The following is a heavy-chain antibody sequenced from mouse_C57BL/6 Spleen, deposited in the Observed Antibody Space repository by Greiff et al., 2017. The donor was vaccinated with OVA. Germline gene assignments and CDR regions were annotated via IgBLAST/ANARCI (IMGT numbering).Heavy chain of an antibody. CDR3: ARSDYYGSSAAY. D-gene: IGHD1-1*01. J-gene: IGHJ3*01. CDR1: GYAFTNYL. CDR2: INPGSGGT. Sequence: QVQLQQSGAELVRPGTSVKVSCKASGYAFTNYLIEWVKQRPGQGLEWIGVINPGSGGTNYNEKFKGKATLTADKSSSTAYMQLSSLTSEDSAVYFCARSDYYGSSAAYWGQGTLVTVSA. V-gene: IGHV1-54*01.